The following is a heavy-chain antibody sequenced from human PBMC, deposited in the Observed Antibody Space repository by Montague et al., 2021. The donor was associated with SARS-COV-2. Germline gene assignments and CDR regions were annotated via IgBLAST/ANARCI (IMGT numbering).Heavy chain of an antibody. D-gene: IGHD3-9*01. CDR2: INHSGST. CDR1: GFTFTSYA. V-gene: IGHV4-34*01. J-gene: IGHJ6*03. CDR3: ARMRFFDWPPHYYMDV. Sequence: LRLSCAASGFTFTSYAMSWVRQAPGKGLEWIGEINHSGSTNYNPSLKSRVTISVDTSKNQVSLKLSSVTAADTAVYYCARMRFFDWPPHYYMDVWGKGTTVTVSS.